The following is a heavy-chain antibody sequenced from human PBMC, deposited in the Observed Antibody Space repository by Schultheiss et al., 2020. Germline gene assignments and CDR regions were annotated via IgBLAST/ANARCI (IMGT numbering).Heavy chain of an antibody. CDR3: ARFYGDYAFDY. Sequence: SGPTLVKPTETLTLTCTVSGFSLRNARMGVTWIRQPPGKALEWLARIDWDDDKFYSTSLKTRLTISKDTSKNQVALTLTNMDPVDTATYYCARFYGDYAFDYWGQGTLVTGSS. D-gene: IGHD4-17*01. V-gene: IGHV2-70*04. CDR2: IDWDDDK. J-gene: IGHJ4*02. CDR1: GFSLRNARMG.